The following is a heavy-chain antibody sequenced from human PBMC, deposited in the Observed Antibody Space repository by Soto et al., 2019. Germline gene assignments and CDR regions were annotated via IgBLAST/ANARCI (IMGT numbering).Heavy chain of an antibody. CDR2: IYHSGGT. J-gene: IGHJ4*02. CDR1: GDSMTTNSYY. CDR3: ARGSNYDQGRLAL. Sequence: QVQLKESGPGLVKPSQTLSRTCTVSGDSMTTNSYYWTWIRQHPGKGLEWIGYIYHSGGTFYNPSLESRLTISVDTSKSQFSLDLRSVTAADTAVYFCARGSNYDQGRLALWGQGTLVAVSS. D-gene: IGHD3-3*01. V-gene: IGHV4-31*03.